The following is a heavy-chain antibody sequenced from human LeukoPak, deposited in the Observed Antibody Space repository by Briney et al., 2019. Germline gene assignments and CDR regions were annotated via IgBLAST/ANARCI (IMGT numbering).Heavy chain of an antibody. CDR3: ARSETDDYYYYGMDV. Sequence: SVKVSCKASGGTFSSYAISWVRQAPGQGLEWMGGIIPIFGTANYAQKFQGRVTITADESTSTAYMELSSLRSEDTAVYYCARSETDDYYYYGMDVWSKGTTVTVSS. V-gene: IGHV1-69*01. J-gene: IGHJ6*04. CDR1: GGTFSSYA. CDR2: IIPIFGTA.